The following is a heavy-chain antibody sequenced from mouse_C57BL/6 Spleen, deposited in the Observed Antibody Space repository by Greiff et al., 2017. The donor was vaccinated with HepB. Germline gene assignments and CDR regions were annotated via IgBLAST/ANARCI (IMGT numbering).Heavy chain of an antibody. D-gene: IGHD2-3*01. CDR3: ARVYDGYDY. V-gene: IGHV1-61*01. CDR1: GYTFTSYW. CDR2: IYPSDSET. J-gene: IGHJ2*01. Sequence: QVQLQQPGAELVRPGSSVKLSCKASGYTFTSYWMDWVKQRPGQGLEWIGNIYPSDSETHYNQKFKDKATLTVDKSSSTAYMQLSSLTSEDSAVYYCARVYDGYDYWGQGTTLTVSS.